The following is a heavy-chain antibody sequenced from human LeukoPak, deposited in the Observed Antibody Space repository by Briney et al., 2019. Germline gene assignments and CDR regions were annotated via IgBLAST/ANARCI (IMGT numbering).Heavy chain of an antibody. Sequence: GRSLRLSCAASGFTFSSYWMSWVRQAPGKGLEWVANIKQDGSEKYYVDSVKGRFNISRDNAKNSLYLHMHSLRAEDTAVYYCARGGSSDWYENAFDIWGQGTMVTVSS. D-gene: IGHD6-19*01. CDR3: ARGGSSDWYENAFDI. CDR1: GFTFSSYW. J-gene: IGHJ3*02. CDR2: IKQDGSEK. V-gene: IGHV3-7*01.